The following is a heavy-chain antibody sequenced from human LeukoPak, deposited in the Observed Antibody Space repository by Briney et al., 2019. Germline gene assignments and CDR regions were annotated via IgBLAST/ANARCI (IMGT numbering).Heavy chain of an antibody. CDR2: VYYNGDT. D-gene: IGHD6-13*01. CDR3: ARADIAAAGTGHAFDI. V-gene: IGHV4-39*01. CDR1: GGSISSSSHY. Sequence: KSSETLSLTCTVSGGSISSSSHYWAWIRRPPGKGLEWIGSVYYNGDTHYSPSLKSPVTISVDTSKNQFSLRLSSVTAADTAVYYCARADIAAAGTGHAFDIWGQGTMVTVSS. J-gene: IGHJ3*02.